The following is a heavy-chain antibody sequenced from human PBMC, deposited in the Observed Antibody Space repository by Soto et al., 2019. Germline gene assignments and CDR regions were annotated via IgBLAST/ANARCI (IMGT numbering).Heavy chain of an antibody. CDR3: AREGYDISGYYFDY. J-gene: IGHJ4*02. Sequence: SETLSLTCTVSGGSISSYYWSWIRQPAGKGLEWIGRIYTSGSTNYNPSLKSRVTMSVDTSKNQFSLKLSSVTAADTAVYYCAREGYDISGYYFDYWGQGTLVTVSS. CDR2: IYTSGST. D-gene: IGHD3-22*01. CDR1: GGSISSYY. V-gene: IGHV4-4*07.